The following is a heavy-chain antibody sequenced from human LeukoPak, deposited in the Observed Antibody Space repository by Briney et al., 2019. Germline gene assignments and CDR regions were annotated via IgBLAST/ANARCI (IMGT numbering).Heavy chain of an antibody. Sequence: PGRSLRLSCAASGFTFSSYGMHWVRQAPGKGLEWVALIWHDGSEKSYGDSVKGRFTVSRDNSKNTVFLQMDSLRLEDTAVYYCARGPLPDPRNWFDPWGQGILVIVSS. V-gene: IGHV3-33*08. CDR1: GFTFSSYG. CDR3: ARGPLPDPRNWFDP. J-gene: IGHJ5*02. CDR2: IWHDGSEK.